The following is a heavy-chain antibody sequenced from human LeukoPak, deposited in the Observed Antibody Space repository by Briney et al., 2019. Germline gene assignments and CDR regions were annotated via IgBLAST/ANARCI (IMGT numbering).Heavy chain of an antibody. V-gene: IGHV4-38-2*02. CDR2: IHPSGTT. Sequence: SETLSLTCDVPGFSISLGYYWVWIRQPAGQGLEWIGSIHPSGTTFYNSSLNSRITMTIDAPKNQFSLRLSLVTAVDTAVYFCATERERRITDWGQGTLVTVSS. D-gene: IGHD1-1*01. J-gene: IGHJ4*02. CDR3: ATERERRITD. CDR1: GFSISLGYY.